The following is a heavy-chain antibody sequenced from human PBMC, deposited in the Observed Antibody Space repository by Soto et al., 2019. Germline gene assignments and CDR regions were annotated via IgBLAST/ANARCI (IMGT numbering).Heavy chain of an antibody. D-gene: IGHD2-15*01. CDR2: IYYSGST. V-gene: IGHV4-30-4*01. CDR3: ASTPSHCGSFDY. J-gene: IGHJ4*02. Sequence: PSETLSLTCTVSGGSISSGDYYWSWIRQPPGKGLEWIGYIYYSGSTYYNPSLKSRVTISVDTSKNQFSLKLSSVTAADTAVYYGASTPSHCGSFDYWGQGTRVTVSS. CDR1: GGSISSGDYY.